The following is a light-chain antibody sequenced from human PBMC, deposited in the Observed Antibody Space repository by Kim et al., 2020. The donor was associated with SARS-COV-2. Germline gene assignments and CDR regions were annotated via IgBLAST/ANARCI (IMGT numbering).Light chain of an antibody. CDR2: GKN. J-gene: IGLJ2*01. CDR3: NSRDSNDNVV. CDR1: SLRSYY. V-gene: IGLV3-19*01. Sequence: VALGQTVRITCQGDSLRSYYATWYQQKPGQAPILVIYGKNNGPSGIPDRFSGSSSGNTASLTITGTQAGDEADYYCNSRDSNDNVVFGGGTKLTVL.